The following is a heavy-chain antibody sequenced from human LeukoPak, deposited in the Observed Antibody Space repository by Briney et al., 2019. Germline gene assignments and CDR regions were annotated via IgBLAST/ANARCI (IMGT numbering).Heavy chain of an antibody. Sequence: GSLRLSCAASGFTFSSYSMNWIRQPPGKGLKWIGYIYYTGNTNYNPSLKSRVTISVDTSKNQFSLKLSSVTAADTAVYYCARDRLQLQSWGQGTLVTVSS. CDR3: ARDRLQLQS. CDR1: GFTFSSYS. V-gene: IGHV4-59*01. CDR2: IYYTGNT. J-gene: IGHJ5*02. D-gene: IGHD1-1*01.